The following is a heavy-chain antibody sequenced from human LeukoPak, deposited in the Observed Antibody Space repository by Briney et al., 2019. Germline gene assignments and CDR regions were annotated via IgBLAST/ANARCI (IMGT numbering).Heavy chain of an antibody. J-gene: IGHJ4*02. V-gene: IGHV3-30*02. CDR2: IRYDGSNK. Sequence: GGSLRLSCAASGFTFSSYGMHWVRQAPGKGLEWVAFIRYDGSNKYYADSVKGRFTISRDNSKNTLYLQMNSLRAEDTAVYYCAKRSPYCSGGSCRGGFDYWGQGTLVTVSS. CDR1: GFTFSSYG. CDR3: AKRSPYCSGGSCRGGFDY. D-gene: IGHD2-15*01.